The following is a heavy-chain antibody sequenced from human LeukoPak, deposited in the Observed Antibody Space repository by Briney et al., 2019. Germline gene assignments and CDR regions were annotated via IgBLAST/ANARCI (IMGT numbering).Heavy chain of an antibody. D-gene: IGHD6-13*01. CDR1: GFTFSSYA. V-gene: IGHV3-30*04. CDR3: ARDSSSSSWSDERGMDV. Sequence: PGGSLRLSCAASGFTFSSYAMHWVRQAPGKGLEWVAVISYDGSNKYYADSVKGRFTISRDNSKNTLYLQMNSLRAEDTAVYYCARDSSSSSWSDERGMDVWGKGTTVTVSS. J-gene: IGHJ6*04. CDR2: ISYDGSNK.